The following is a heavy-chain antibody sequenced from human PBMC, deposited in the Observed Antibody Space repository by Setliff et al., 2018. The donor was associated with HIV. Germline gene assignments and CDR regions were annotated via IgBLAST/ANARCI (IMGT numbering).Heavy chain of an antibody. V-gene: IGHV1-3*01. CDR3: ARGHYYDSSGESLGYYNYMDV. CDR2: INAGNGNT. D-gene: IGHD3-22*01. CDR1: GYTFTSDY. Sequence: ASVKVSCKASGYTFTSDYIHWVRQAPGQGLEWMGWINAGNGNTEYSQRFQGRVTITRDTSASTAYMELSSLRSEDTAVYYCARGHYYDSSGESLGYYNYMDVWGKGTTVTVSS. J-gene: IGHJ6*03.